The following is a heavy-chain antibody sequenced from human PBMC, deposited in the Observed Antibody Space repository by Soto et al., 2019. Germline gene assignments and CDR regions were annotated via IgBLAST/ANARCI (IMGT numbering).Heavy chain of an antibody. CDR2: IYYSGST. D-gene: IGHD3-10*01. CDR3: ARDYYGSGSYWYYYYGMDV. Sequence: SETLSLTCTVSGGSISSSSYYWGWIRQPPGKGLEWIGSIYYSGSTYYNPSLKSRVTISVDTSKNQFSLKLSSVTAADTAVYYCARDYYGSGSYWYYYYGMDVWGQGTTVTVSS. J-gene: IGHJ6*02. V-gene: IGHV4-39*01. CDR1: GGSISSSSYY.